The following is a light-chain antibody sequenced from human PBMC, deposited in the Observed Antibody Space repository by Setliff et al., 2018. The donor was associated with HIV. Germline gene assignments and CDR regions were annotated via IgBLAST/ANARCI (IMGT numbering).Light chain of an antibody. Sequence: ALTQPRSVSGSPGQSVTISCTGTSSDVGNYNYVSWYQQHPGKAPKLIIFDVSKRPSGVPDRFSGSKSGNTASLTISGLQDEDEADYYCCSFTGRYTSKYVFGTGTKVTVL. CDR3: CSFTGRYTSKYV. J-gene: IGLJ1*01. CDR2: DVS. V-gene: IGLV2-11*01. CDR1: SSDVGNYNY.